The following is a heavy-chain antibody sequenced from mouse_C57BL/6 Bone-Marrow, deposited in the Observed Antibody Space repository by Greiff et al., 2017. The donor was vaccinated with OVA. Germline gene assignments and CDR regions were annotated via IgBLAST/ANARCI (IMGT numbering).Heavy chain of an antibody. J-gene: IGHJ2*01. Sequence: VKLQQPGAELVKPGASVKLSCKASGYTFTSYWMQWVKQRPGQGLEWIGEIDPSDSYTNYNQKFKGKATLTVDTSSSTAYMQLSSLTSEDSAVYYCARSYDRYYFDYWGQGTTLTVSS. CDR1: GYTFTSYW. D-gene: IGHD2-3*01. V-gene: IGHV1-50*01. CDR2: IDPSDSYT. CDR3: ARSYDRYYFDY.